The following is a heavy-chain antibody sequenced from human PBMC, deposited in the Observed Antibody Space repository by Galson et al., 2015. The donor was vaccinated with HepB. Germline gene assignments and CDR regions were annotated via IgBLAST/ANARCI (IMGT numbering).Heavy chain of an antibody. Sequence: ETLSLTCTVSGGSISTYYWGWIRQPPGKGLEWIGHIYYSGSTKYNPSLRGRVTISVDTSKNQFSLKLSSVTAADTAVYYCARDNYKDYYYYMDVWGKGTTVTVSS. J-gene: IGHJ6*03. CDR2: IYYSGST. CDR3: ARDNYKDYYYYMDV. CDR1: GGSISTYY. V-gene: IGHV4-59*01. D-gene: IGHD1-7*01.